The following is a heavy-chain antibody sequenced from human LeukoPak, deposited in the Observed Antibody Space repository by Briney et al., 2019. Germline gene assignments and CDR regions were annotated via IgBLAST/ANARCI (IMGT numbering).Heavy chain of an antibody. Sequence: GRSLTLSCTASGFPYDDYAMLWLRHAPGKGLEWLSHNSWNRGSRGYTDSVKGRFTISRDNAKNSLYLQMNSLRAEDTALYYCAKAYYDSSGLRDEFDYWGQGTLVTVSS. CDR2: NSWNRGSR. CDR3: AKAYYDSSGLRDEFDY. D-gene: IGHD3-22*01. J-gene: IGHJ4*02. V-gene: IGHV3-9*01. CDR1: GFPYDDYA.